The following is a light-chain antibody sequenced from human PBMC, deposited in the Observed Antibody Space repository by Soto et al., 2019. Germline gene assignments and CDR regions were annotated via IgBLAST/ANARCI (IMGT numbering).Light chain of an antibody. Sequence: QSVLTQPPSASGTPGQRVTISCSGSSTNIGSKTVNWYQQLPGTAPKLLIYSNYQRPSGVPDRFSGSKSGTSASLAISGLQSEDEADYYCSAWDASLNCYVFGTGTKVTVL. CDR1: STNIGSKT. CDR3: SAWDASLNCYV. V-gene: IGLV1-44*01. J-gene: IGLJ1*01. CDR2: SNY.